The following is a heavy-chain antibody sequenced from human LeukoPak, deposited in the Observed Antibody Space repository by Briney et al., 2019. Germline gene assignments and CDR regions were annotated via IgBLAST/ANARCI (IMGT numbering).Heavy chain of an antibody. CDR1: GFIFSNYN. J-gene: IGHJ4*02. V-gene: IGHV3-48*01. CDR3: ARALGYSYGYAVDY. CDR2: ISSSSSTI. Sequence: GGSLRLSCAASGFIFSNYNMNWDRQTPGKGLEWLSYISSSSSTIYYADSVKGRFTISGDNAKNSLYLQMNSLRAEDTAVYYCARALGYSYGYAVDYWGQGTLVTVSS. D-gene: IGHD5-18*01.